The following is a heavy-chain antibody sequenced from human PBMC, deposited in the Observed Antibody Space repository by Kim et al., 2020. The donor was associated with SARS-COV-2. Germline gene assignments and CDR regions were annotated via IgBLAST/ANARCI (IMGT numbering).Heavy chain of an antibody. CDR1: GYTFTSYD. CDR3: ARAFNYDFWSGYYLFHGLGDYYYYYYMDV. J-gene: IGHJ6*03. D-gene: IGHD3-3*01. CDR2: MNPNSGNT. V-gene: IGHV1-8*01. Sequence: ASVKVSCKASGYTFTSYDINWVRQATGQGLEWMGWMNPNSGNTGYAQKFQGRVTMTRNTSISTAYMELSSLRSEDTAVYYCARAFNYDFWSGYYLFHGLGDYYYYYYMDVWGKGTTVTVSS.